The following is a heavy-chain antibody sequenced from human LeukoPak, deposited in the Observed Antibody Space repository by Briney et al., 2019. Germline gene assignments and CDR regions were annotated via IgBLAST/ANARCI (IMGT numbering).Heavy chain of an antibody. CDR2: ISNNGSLI. V-gene: IGHV3-11*01. CDR1: GFTFSGYY. Sequence: GGSLRLSCAASGFTFSGYYMSWIRQAPGKGLEWLSYISNNGSLIYYTDSVKGRFTISRDNAKNSLYLQMNSLRAEDTAVYYCAGGVQGAGPFDYWGQGTLVTVSS. D-gene: IGHD3-16*01. CDR3: AGGVQGAGPFDY. J-gene: IGHJ4*02.